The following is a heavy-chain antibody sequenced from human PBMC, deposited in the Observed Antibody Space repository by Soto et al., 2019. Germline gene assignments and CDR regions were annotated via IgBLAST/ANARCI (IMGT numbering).Heavy chain of an antibody. J-gene: IGHJ4*02. D-gene: IGHD2-2*02. CDR1: GFTFTSSA. V-gene: IGHV1-58*01. CDR2: IVVGSGNT. CDR3: AALRVGYCSSTSCNNFDY. Sequence: SVKVSCKASGFTFTSSAVQWVRQARGQRLEWIGWIVVGSGNTNYAQKFQERVTITRDMSTSTAYMELSSLRSEDTAVYYCAALRVGYCSSTSCNNFDYWGQGTLVTVS.